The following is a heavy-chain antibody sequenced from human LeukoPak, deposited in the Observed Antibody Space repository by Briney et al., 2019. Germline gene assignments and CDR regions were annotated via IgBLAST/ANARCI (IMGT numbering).Heavy chain of an antibody. D-gene: IGHD1-26*01. V-gene: IGHV4-4*07. J-gene: IGHJ4*02. Sequence: PSETLSLTCTVSGGSISNYYRSWIRQPAGKGLEWIGRIYTSGSTNYNYNPSLKSRVTMSVDTSKNQISLKLSSVTAADTAVYYCARAPTGVGATLFDYWGQGTLVTVSS. CDR3: ARAPTGVGATLFDY. CDR1: GGSISNYY. CDR2: IYTSGST.